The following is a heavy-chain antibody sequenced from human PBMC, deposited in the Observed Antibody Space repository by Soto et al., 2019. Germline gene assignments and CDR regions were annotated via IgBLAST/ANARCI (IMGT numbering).Heavy chain of an antibody. CDR1: GGSISNAAYS. D-gene: IGHD3-10*01. Sequence: LSLTCTVSGGSISNAAYSWSWIRQPPGKGLEWIGYIYPSGMPFYNPSLRSRVTISIDRSNDQFSLNLKSVTAADTAVYFCAGSKNRGESFDYWGQGALVTVSS. CDR3: AGSKNRGESFDY. CDR2: IYPSGMP. V-gene: IGHV4-30-2*01. J-gene: IGHJ4*02.